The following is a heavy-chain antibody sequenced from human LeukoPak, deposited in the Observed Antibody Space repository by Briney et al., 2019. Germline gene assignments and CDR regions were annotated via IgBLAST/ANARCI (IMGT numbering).Heavy chain of an antibody. CDR3: AVWTPDSDY. CDR2: ITPFNGNT. V-gene: IGHV1-45*02. J-gene: IGHJ4*02. Sequence: QAXGQALEWMGWITPFNGNTNYAQKFQDRVTITRDRPMSTAYMELSSLRSEDTAMYYCAVWTPDSDYWGQGTLVTVSS. D-gene: IGHD3-16*01.